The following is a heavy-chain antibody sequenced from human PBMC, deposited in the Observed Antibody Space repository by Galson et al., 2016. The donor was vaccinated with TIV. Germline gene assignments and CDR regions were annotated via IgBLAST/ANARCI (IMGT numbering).Heavy chain of an antibody. CDR1: GFTFSSYG. V-gene: IGHV3-30*03. CDR2: ISYDGSDK. D-gene: IGHD3-16*02. J-gene: IGHJ6*03. CDR3: ARVDKSYHMDV. Sequence: SLRLSCAASGFTFSSYGLHWVRQAPGKGLEWVAFISYDGSDKNYAEALKGRFTISRDKSKNTLYLQMNSLRAEDTALSYCARVDKSYHMDVWGKGTTVTVSS.